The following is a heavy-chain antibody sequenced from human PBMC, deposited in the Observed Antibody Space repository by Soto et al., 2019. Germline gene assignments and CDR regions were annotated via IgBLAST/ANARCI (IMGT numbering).Heavy chain of an antibody. J-gene: IGHJ5*02. CDR3: TRRGRQSANWFDP. Sequence: QVQLVQSGAEVKTPGSSVKVSCKASGGNFNSYSIDWVRQAPGQGLKWMGGIIPMSGRPNYAQRVQCRVTFSADKSTNTVYTEVNSLTYEDTAVYYCTRRGRQSANWFDPWGQGTLVTVSS. CDR1: GGNFNSYS. V-gene: IGHV1-69*06. CDR2: IIPMSGRP.